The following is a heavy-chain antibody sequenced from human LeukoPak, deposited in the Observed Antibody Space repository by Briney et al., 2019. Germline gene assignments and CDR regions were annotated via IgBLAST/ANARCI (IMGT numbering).Heavy chain of an antibody. D-gene: IGHD6-6*01. Sequence: GASVKVSCKASGYTFTGYYMHWVRQAPGQGLEWMGWINPNSGGTNYAQKFQGRVTMTRDTSISTAYMELSRLRSDDTAVYYCARAVAARTYYYYCYMDVWGKGTTVTVSS. V-gene: IGHV1-2*02. CDR3: ARAVAARTYYYYCYMDV. J-gene: IGHJ6*03. CDR1: GYTFTGYY. CDR2: INPNSGGT.